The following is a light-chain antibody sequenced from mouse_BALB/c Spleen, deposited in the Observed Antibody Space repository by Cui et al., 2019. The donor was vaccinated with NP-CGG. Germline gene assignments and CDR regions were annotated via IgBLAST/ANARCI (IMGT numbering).Light chain of an antibody. CDR1: TGAVTTTNY. CDR2: GTN. V-gene: IGLV1*01. Sequence: QAVVTQESALTTSPGETVTLTCRSNTGAVTTTNYANWVQEKPDHLFPGLIGGTNNRAPGVPARFSGSLIGDKAALTITGAQTEDEAIYFCALWYSNHWVFGGGTKLTVL. J-gene: IGLJ1*01. CDR3: ALWYSNHWV.